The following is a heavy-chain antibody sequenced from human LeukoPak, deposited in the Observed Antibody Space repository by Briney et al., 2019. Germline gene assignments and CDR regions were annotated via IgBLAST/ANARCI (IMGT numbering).Heavy chain of an antibody. Sequence: PAETLSLTCTVSGGSISSYYWSWIRQPPGKRLEWIGYIYYSGSTKYNPSLRSRVTISVDTSKNQFSLKLSSVTAADTAVYYCARLTTVGSYWYFDLWGRGTLVTVSS. V-gene: IGHV4-59*08. J-gene: IGHJ2*01. CDR1: GGSISSYY. D-gene: IGHD4-23*01. CDR2: IYYSGST. CDR3: ARLTTVGSYWYFDL.